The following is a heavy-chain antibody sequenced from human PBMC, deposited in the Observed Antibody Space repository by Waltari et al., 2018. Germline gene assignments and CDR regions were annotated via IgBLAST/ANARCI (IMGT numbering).Heavy chain of an antibody. CDR1: GFTLSNYW. CDR2: IMTDGREE. D-gene: IGHD3-22*01. CDR3: VRDQWFAFDI. V-gene: IGHV3-7*01. J-gene: IGHJ3*02. Sequence: EVQLVESGVGLVPPGGSLRLPRAASGFTLSNYWINWVRQAPGKGAEWVANIMTDGREEYYVDSVRGRFTISRDNAKNSLYLQMNSLRPEDTAVYYCVRDQWFAFDIWGQGTMVTVSS.